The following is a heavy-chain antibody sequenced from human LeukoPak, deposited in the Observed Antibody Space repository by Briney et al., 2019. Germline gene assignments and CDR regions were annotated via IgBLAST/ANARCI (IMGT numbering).Heavy chain of an antibody. CDR1: GGSISSYY. J-gene: IGHJ4*02. V-gene: IGHV4-59*12. D-gene: IGHD3-22*01. CDR3: ARSNYYDSSGYSLYY. CDR2: IYHSGST. Sequence: PSETLSLTCTVSGGSISSYYWSWIRQPPGKGLEWIGYIYHSGSTYYNPSLKSRVTISVDRSKNQFSLKLSSVTAADTAVYYCARSNYYDSSGYSLYYWGQGTLVTVSS.